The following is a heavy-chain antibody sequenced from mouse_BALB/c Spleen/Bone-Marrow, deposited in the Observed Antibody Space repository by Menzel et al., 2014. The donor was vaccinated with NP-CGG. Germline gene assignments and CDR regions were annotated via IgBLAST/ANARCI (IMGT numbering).Heavy chain of an antibody. CDR2: IDPASGNT. Sequence: VQLQQSGAELVKPGASVKLPCTASGFNIKDTYMHWVKQRPEQGLEWIGRIDPASGNTKYDPKFQGKATITADTSSNTAYLQLSSLTSEDTAVYYCARAGRGRYFDVWGAGTTVTVSS. CDR3: ARAGRGRYFDV. D-gene: IGHD4-1*01. V-gene: IGHV14-3*02. CDR1: GFNIKDTY. J-gene: IGHJ1*01.